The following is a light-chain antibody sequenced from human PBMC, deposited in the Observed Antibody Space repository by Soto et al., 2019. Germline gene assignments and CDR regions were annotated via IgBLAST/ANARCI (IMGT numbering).Light chain of an antibody. Sequence: DIVMTQSPDSLAVSLGERATINCKSSQSIFYSSNSRNYLAWYQQKPGQPPKLLIYWASIRESGVPDRFSGSGSGTDFTLTISSLQAEDVAVYYCQQYYTSPTWTFGQGTKVEIK. V-gene: IGKV4-1*01. J-gene: IGKJ1*01. CDR3: QQYYTSPTWT. CDR1: QSIFYSSNSRNY. CDR2: WAS.